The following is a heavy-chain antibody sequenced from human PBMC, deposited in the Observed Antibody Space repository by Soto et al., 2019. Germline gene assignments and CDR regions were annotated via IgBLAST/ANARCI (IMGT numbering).Heavy chain of an antibody. CDR1: GYTFTSYA. V-gene: IGHV1-3*01. CDR2: INAGNGNT. D-gene: IGHD3-22*01. J-gene: IGHJ5*02. Sequence: ASVKVSCKASGYTFTSYAMHWVRQAPGQRLEWMGWINAGNGNTKYSQKFQGRVTITRDTSASTAYMELSSLRSEDTAVYYCARSRAYYYDSSGYYFFPWGQGTLVTVSS. CDR3: ARSRAYYYDSSGYYFFP.